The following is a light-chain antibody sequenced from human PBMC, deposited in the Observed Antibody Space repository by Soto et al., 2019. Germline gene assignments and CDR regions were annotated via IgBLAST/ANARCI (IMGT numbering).Light chain of an antibody. CDR3: ATWDSGLRAGV. V-gene: IGLV1-51*01. CDR1: SSNIGDNS. J-gene: IGLJ2*01. Sequence: QSVLTQPPSMSAAPGQMVAISCSGTSSNIGDNSVSWYQHFPGTAPKVLIYDNNRRPSGIPDRFSGSKSGTSATLTIIGLQTGDEADYYCATWDSGLRAGVFGGGTKLTVL. CDR2: DNN.